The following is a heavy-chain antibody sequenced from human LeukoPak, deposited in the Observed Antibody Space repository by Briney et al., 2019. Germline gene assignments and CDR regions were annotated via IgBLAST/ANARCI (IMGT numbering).Heavy chain of an antibody. Sequence: SGPTLVNPTQTLTLTCTFSGFSLSTTGVGVGWIRQPSGKALEWLAVTYWNNDKSYSPSLKSRLTITKDTSKNQVVLIMTNMDPVDTATYYCAHKGRGSGSYTMWGQGTLVTVSS. CDR2: TYWNNDK. CDR3: AHKGRGSGSYTM. J-gene: IGHJ4*02. CDR1: GFSLSTTGVG. D-gene: IGHD3-10*01. V-gene: IGHV2-5*01.